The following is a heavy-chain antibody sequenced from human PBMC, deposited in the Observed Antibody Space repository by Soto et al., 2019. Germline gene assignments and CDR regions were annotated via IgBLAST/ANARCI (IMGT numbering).Heavy chain of an antibody. CDR2: ISSRGRTI. V-gene: IGHV3-48*03. CDR3: ARDLVLRFLEWPHPGDGMDV. CDR1: GFTFSRYE. Sequence: GESLRLSCAAGGFTFSRYEMNWVRQAPGKGLGGGAYISSRGRTIYDADAVKGRLTISRDNATKSLYLKMNSLRAEDTAVSYCARDLVLRFLEWPHPGDGMDVWGQGTTVTVSS. D-gene: IGHD3-3*01. J-gene: IGHJ6*02.